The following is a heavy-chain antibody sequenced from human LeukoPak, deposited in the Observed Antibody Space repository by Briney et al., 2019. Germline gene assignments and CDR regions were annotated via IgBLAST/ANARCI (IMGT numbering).Heavy chain of an antibody. Sequence: QSGGSLRLSCAASGFTFSSYWMSWVRQAPGKGLEWVANIKQDGSEKYYVDSVKGRFTISRDNAKNSLYLQMNSLRAEDTAVYYCARVLGVAGDSYYYMDVWGKGTTVTVSS. V-gene: IGHV3-7*01. CDR3: ARVLGVAGDSYYYMDV. D-gene: IGHD6-19*01. J-gene: IGHJ6*03. CDR1: GFTFSSYW. CDR2: IKQDGSEK.